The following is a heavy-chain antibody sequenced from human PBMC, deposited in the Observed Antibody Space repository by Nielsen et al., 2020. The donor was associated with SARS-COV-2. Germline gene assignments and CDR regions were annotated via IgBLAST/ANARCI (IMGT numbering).Heavy chain of an antibody. CDR1: GFTFSDYY. CDR3: ARGGYCSSSSCYNAFDV. Sequence: GESLKIFCAASGFTFSDYYMSWIRQAPGKGLEWVSYISSSSSYTNYADSVKGRFTISRDNAKNSLYLQMNSLRADDTALYYCARGGYCSSSSCYNAFDVWGEGTMVLVSS. V-gene: IGHV3-11*05. J-gene: IGHJ3*01. CDR2: ISSSSSYT. D-gene: IGHD2-2*03.